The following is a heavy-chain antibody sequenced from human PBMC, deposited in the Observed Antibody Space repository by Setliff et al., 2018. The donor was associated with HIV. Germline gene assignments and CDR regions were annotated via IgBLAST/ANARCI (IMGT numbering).Heavy chain of an antibody. Sequence: PSETLSLTCAVSGYSISSGYYWGWIRQPPGKGLEWIGSIYHSGSTYYNPSLKSRVTISVDTSKNQFSLKLSSVTAAATAVYYCARPTTGVGGGAAFDIWGQGTMVTVS. V-gene: IGHV4-38-2*01. D-gene: IGHD2-8*01. CDR3: ARPTTGVGGGAAFDI. CDR2: IYHSGST. J-gene: IGHJ3*02. CDR1: GYSISSGYY.